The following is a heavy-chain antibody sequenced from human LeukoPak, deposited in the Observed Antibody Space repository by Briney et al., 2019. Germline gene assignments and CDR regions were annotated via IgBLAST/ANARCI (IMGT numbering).Heavy chain of an antibody. CDR3: VCYYDSSGPH. CDR1: GGTFSSYA. D-gene: IGHD3-22*01. J-gene: IGHJ4*02. Sequence: ASVKVSCKASGGTFSSYAINWVRQAPGQGLEWMGGIIPIFGTANYAQKFQGRVTITADGSTSTAYMELSSLRSEDTAVYYCVCYYDSSGPHWGQGTLVTVSS. V-gene: IGHV1-69*13. CDR2: IIPIFGTA.